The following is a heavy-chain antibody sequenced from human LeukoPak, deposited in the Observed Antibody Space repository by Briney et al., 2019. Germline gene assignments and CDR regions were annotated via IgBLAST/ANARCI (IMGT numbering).Heavy chain of an antibody. CDR1: GFTFSSYW. CDR3: ARGVTIFGVVIKFYNWFDP. V-gene: IGHV3-74*01. J-gene: IGHJ5*02. CDR2: INSYGSST. Sequence: GGSLRLSCAASGFTFSSYWMHWVRQAPGKGLVWVSRINSYGSSTSYADSVKGRFTISRDNAKNTLYLQMNSLRAEDTAVYYCARGVTIFGVVIKFYNWFDPWGQGTLVTVSS. D-gene: IGHD3-3*01.